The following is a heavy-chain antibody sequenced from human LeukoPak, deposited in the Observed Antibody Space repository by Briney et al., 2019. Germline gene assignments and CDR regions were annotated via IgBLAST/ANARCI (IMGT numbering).Heavy chain of an antibody. CDR3: ARFRLAEEDSSGYYFDY. J-gene: IGHJ4*02. CDR1: GGSFSGYY. V-gene: IGHV4-34*01. CDR2: INHSGST. D-gene: IGHD3-22*01. Sequence: SETLSLTCAVYGGSFSGYYWSWIRQPPGKGLEWIGEINHSGSTNYNPSLKSRVTISVDTSKNQFSLKLSSVTAADTAVYYCARFRLAEEDSSGYYFDYWGQGTLVTVSS.